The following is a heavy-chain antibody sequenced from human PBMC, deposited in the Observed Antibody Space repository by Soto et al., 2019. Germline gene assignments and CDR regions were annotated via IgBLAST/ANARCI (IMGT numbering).Heavy chain of an antibody. J-gene: IGHJ4*02. Sequence: EVQLVESGGGLVQPGRSLRLSCAASGFTFDDDAMHWVRQAPGKGLEWVSGINWGGGNIYYADSVTGRFAISRDRAKNSMYLQMNSLRPEDTALYYCARAPSRNSGSFYFDSWGQGTLVTVSS. D-gene: IGHD6-19*01. CDR3: ARAPSRNSGSFYFDS. CDR1: GFTFDDDA. V-gene: IGHV3-9*01. CDR2: INWGGGNI.